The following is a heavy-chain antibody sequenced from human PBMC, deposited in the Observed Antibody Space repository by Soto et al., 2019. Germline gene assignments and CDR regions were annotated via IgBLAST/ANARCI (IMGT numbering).Heavy chain of an antibody. CDR2: AYHNGLT. Sequence: KSSETLALTCAVSGDSVTSNVCWSVLRQAPGKGLEWIGEAYHNGLTDYNPSLKSRVTMSVDTSKNEFSLKLTSLTAADTAIYYCARDAAVPGESDRFDYWGQGTLVTVSS. V-gene: IGHV4-4*02. J-gene: IGHJ4*02. CDR1: GDSVTSNVC. CDR3: ARDAAVPGESDRFDY. D-gene: IGHD6-19*01.